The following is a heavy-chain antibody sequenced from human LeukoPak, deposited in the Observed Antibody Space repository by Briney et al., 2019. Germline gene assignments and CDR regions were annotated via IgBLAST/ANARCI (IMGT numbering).Heavy chain of an antibody. CDR1: GFTVSSNY. CDR3: ARDLYYYYMDV. V-gene: IGHV3-53*01. CDR2: IYSGGST. Sequence: GGSLRLSCAASGFTVSSNYMSWVRQAPGKGLEWVSVIYSGGSTYYADSVKGRFTISRDNSKNTLYLQMNSLRVEDTAVYYCARDLYYYYMDVWGKGTTVTASS. J-gene: IGHJ6*03.